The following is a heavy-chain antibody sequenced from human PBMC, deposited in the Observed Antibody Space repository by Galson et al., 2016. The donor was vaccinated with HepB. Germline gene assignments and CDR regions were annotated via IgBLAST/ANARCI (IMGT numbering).Heavy chain of an antibody. CDR1: GYTFTSLD. V-gene: IGHV1-8*01. Sequence: VKVSCKASGYTFTSLDINWVRQAIGQGLEWMGWMNPNSGTTNYAQKFQGRVTMTRNTATSTAYMELSSLRPEDTAVYYCVVTGFFNWFDPWGQGTLVTVSS. CDR3: VVTGFFNWFDP. CDR2: MNPNSGTT. D-gene: IGHD2-21*02. J-gene: IGHJ5*02.